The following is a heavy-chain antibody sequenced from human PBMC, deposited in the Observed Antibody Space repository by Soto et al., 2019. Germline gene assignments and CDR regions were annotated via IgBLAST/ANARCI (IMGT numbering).Heavy chain of an antibody. V-gene: IGHV3-21*01. Sequence: EVQLVESGGGLVKPGGSLGLSCPASGFTFSAFSMNWVPQAPGKGLEWVPSISSSSSYIYYADSVKGRFTISRDNAKNSLYLQMNSLRAEDTAVYYCARVDGRSGSYDYWGQGTLVTVSS. CDR3: ARVDGRSGSYDY. D-gene: IGHD1-26*01. CDR2: ISSSSSYI. J-gene: IGHJ4*02. CDR1: GFTFSAFS.